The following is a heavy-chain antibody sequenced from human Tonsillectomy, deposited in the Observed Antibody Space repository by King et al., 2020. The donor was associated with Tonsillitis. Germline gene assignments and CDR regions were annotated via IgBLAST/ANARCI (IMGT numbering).Heavy chain of an antibody. CDR2: IYYSESP. J-gene: IGHJ4*02. V-gene: IGHV4-59*01. CDR3: ARDLGIAARLPFGY. CDR1: GGSISNYY. D-gene: IGHD6-6*01. Sequence: PLQESGPGLVKPSETLSLTCTVSGGSISNYYWSWLRQPPGKGLEWIGYIYYSESPNYNPSLKSRVTISVDTSKNQFSLRLSSVTAADTAVYFCARDLGIAARLPFGYWGQGTLVTVSS.